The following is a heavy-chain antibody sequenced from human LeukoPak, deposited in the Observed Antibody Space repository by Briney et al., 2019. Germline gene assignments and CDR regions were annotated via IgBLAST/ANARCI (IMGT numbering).Heavy chain of an antibody. CDR1: GFTFSDYY. V-gene: IGHV3-11*04. Sequence: GGSLRLSCAASGFTFSDYYMSWVRQAPGKGLAWVSYISHSGDTKYYADSVEGRFTISRDNAKNSLYLQMNSLRAEDTAVYYCARDRSSFFFDYWGQGTLVTVSS. J-gene: IGHJ4*02. CDR2: ISHSGDTK. D-gene: IGHD6-6*01. CDR3: ARDRSSFFFDY.